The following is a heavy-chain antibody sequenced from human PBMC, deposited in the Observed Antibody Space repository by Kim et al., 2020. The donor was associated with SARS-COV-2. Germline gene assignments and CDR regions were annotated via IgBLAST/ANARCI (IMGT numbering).Heavy chain of an antibody. D-gene: IGHD2-15*01. CDR1: GFTFSSYA. V-gene: IGHV3-30-3*01. CDR2: ISYDGSNK. Sequence: GGSLRLSCAASGFTFSSYAMHWVRQAPGKGLEWVAVISYDGSNKYYADSEKGRFTIPSDNSKNTLYLQMNSLRAEDTAVYYCARVDIVVVVGGFDPWCQGTRVTVSS. CDR3: ARVDIVVVVGGFDP. J-gene: IGHJ5*02.